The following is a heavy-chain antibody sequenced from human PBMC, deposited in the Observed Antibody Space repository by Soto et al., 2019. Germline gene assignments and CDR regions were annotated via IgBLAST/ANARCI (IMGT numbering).Heavy chain of an antibody. CDR3: ARDRYSSGWYSGEAFDI. D-gene: IGHD6-19*01. J-gene: IGHJ3*02. Sequence: SVNVSCKASGGTFSSYSISWVRQAPGQGLEWMGGIIPIFGTANYAQKFQGRVTITADESTSTAYMELSSLRSEDTAVYYCARDRYSSGWYSGEAFDIWGQGTMVTVSS. CDR2: IIPIFGTA. CDR1: GGTFSSYS. V-gene: IGHV1-69*13.